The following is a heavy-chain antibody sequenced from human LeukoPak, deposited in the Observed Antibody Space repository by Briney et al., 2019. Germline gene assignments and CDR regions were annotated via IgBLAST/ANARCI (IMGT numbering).Heavy chain of an antibody. CDR3: ARIFKGIDY. D-gene: IGHD2-15*01. Sequence: QAWGSLRLSCAASGFTFSGYAMSWVRQAPGNGLEWVSAISGSGGSTYYADSVKGRFTISRDNAKNSLYLQMNSLRAEDTAVDYCARIFKGIDYTGQGTLVTVSP. CDR1: GFTFSGYA. CDR2: ISGSGGST. V-gene: IGHV3-23*01. J-gene: IGHJ4*02.